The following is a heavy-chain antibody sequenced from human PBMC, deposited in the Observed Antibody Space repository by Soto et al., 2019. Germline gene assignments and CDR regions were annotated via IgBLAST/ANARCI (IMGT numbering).Heavy chain of an antibody. V-gene: IGHV3-33*01. CDR1: GFTFSSYG. J-gene: IGHJ4*02. CDR3: ARDSYGDYELTQFDY. CDR2: IWYDGSNK. D-gene: IGHD4-17*01. Sequence: PGGSLRLSCAASGFTFSSYGMHWVRQAPGKGLEWVAVIWYDGSNKYYADSVKGRFTISRDNSKNTLYLQMNSLRAEDTAVYYCARDSYGDYELTQFDYWGQGTLVTVSS.